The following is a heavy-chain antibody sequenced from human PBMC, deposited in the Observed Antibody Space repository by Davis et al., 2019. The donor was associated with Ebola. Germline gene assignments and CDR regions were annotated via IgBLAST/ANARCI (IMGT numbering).Heavy chain of an antibody. V-gene: IGHV3-73*01. D-gene: IGHD5-18*01. Sequence: GESLKISCAAAGFTFSGSAIHWVRQASGKGLEWVGRSRSKANSYATTFAASVKGRFTISRDDSKSTAYLQMDSLKTEDTAVYYCTRGYSSTVGYYVMDVWGQGTTVTVSS. CDR3: TRGYSSTVGYYVMDV. J-gene: IGHJ6*02. CDR2: SRSKANSYAT. CDR1: GFTFSGSA.